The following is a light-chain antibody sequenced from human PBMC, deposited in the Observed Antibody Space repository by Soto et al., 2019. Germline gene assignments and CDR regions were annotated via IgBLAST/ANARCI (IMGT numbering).Light chain of an antibody. Sequence: DIQMTQSPSTLSASVGDRVTITCRASQSISSWLAGYQQKPGKAPKLLIYKASSLETGVPSRFSGSGSGTEFPLTISSLQPDDFATYYGQQYDSSSGYTCGEGLKLEI. V-gene: IGKV1-5*03. J-gene: IGKJ2*01. CDR3: QQYDSSSGYT. CDR2: KAS. CDR1: QSISSW.